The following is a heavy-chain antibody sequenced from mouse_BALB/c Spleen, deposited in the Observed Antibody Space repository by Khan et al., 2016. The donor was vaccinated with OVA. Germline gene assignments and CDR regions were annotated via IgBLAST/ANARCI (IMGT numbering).Heavy chain of an antibody. CDR2: IWGDGNT. CDR1: GFSLTTYG. CDR3: SKSFYYHYFAMDY. Sequence: QVQLKQSGPGLVAPSQSLSITCTVSGFSLTTYGVTWVRQTPGKGLEWLGVIWGDGNTDYHSALISRLSISKDNSESQVFLKLISLQTDDTATYYCSKSFYYHYFAMDYWGQGTSVTVSS. J-gene: IGHJ4*01. V-gene: IGHV2-3*01. D-gene: IGHD2-1*01.